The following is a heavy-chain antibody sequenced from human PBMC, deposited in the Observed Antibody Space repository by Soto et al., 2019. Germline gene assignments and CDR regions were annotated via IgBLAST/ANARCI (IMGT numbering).Heavy chain of an antibody. Sequence: XDTLYLNCTVSDGAITGYYWSWIRQSPGEGLEWIGYVYNTGSPSYNPSLKSRVTMSVDASTNQFSLILTSVTATDTAVYYCAGERLTGSGYFDYWGQGTLVTVSS. D-gene: IGHD3-3*01. V-gene: IGHV4-59*07. CDR1: DGAITGYY. CDR3: AGERLTGSGYFDY. J-gene: IGHJ4*02. CDR2: VYNTGSP.